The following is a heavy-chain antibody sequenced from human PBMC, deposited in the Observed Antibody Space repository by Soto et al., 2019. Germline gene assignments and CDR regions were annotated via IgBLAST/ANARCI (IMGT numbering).Heavy chain of an antibody. D-gene: IGHD6-13*01. CDR3: ARDDWGQQLVRGRGFYYGMDV. Sequence: SQTLSLTCAISGDSVSSNSAAWNWIRQSPSRGLEWPGRTYYGSKWYNDYAVSVKSRITINPDTSKNQFSLQLNSVTPEDTAVYYCARDDWGQQLVRGRGFYYGMDVWGQGTTVTVSS. V-gene: IGHV6-1*01. J-gene: IGHJ6*02. CDR2: TYYGSKWYN. CDR1: GDSVSSNSAA.